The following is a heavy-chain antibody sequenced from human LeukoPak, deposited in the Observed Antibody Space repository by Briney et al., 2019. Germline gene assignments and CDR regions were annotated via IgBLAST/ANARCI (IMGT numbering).Heavy chain of an antibody. Sequence: PGGSLRLSCAASGFHFSNYWMTWVRQAPGRCLEWVANIQPDGSEQFYADSVRGRFTISRDNAKNSLYLQMNSLRTEDTAVYYCARDGDSFDFWGQGTLVTVSS. CDR3: ARDGDSFDF. CDR1: GFHFSNYW. V-gene: IGHV3-7*01. J-gene: IGHJ4*02. D-gene: IGHD3-3*01. CDR2: IQPDGSEQ.